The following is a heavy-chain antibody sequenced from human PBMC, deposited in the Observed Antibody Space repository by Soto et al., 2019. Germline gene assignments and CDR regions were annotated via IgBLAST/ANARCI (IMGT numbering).Heavy chain of an antibody. Sequence: QVQLMQPGVDVQKPGASVKVSCKASGFTFTRYGITWVRQAPGRGLEYMGWIDPDNGDTRSAEQFQGRVTMTTDTATATAYLELRSLKSDDTAVYFCARKGAGRPLDSWGQGALVTVSS. D-gene: IGHD6-19*01. CDR1: GFTFTRYG. V-gene: IGHV1-18*01. J-gene: IGHJ4*02. CDR3: ARKGAGRPLDS. CDR2: IDPDNGDT.